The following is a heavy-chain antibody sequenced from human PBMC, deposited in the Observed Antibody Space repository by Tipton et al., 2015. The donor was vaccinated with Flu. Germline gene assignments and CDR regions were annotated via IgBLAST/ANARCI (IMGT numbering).Heavy chain of an antibody. V-gene: IGHV3-30*02. CDR2: IRYDASNT. Sequence: SLRLSCAASGFTFSSYGFHWVRQAPGKGLEWVAFIRYDASNTHYADSVKGRFTISRDNSKNTLYLQLNSLRAEDTAVYYCARDPQCTHGVCSLDYWGQGTLVTVSS. CDR1: GFTFSSYG. CDR3: ARDPQCTHGVCSLDY. J-gene: IGHJ4*02. D-gene: IGHD2-8*01.